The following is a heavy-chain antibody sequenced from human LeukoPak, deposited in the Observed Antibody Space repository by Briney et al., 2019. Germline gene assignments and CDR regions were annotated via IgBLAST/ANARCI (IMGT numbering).Heavy chain of an antibody. Sequence: GGPLRLSCAASGFTFSSYAMSWVRQAPGKGLEWVSAISGSGGSTYYADSVKGRFTISRDNSKNTLYLQMNSLRAEDTAVYYCAKGGGYSYGHPHFDYWGQGTLVTVSS. CDR3: AKGGGYSYGHPHFDY. CDR1: GFTFSSYA. J-gene: IGHJ4*02. D-gene: IGHD5-18*01. V-gene: IGHV3-23*01. CDR2: ISGSGGST.